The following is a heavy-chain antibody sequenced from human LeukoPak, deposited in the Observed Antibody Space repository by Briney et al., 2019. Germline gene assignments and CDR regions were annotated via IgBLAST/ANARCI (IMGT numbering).Heavy chain of an antibody. CDR2: TYYSGST. D-gene: IGHD5-18*01. V-gene: IGHV4-59*11. CDR1: GGSISSHY. J-gene: IGHJ4*02. Sequence: SETLSLTCTVSGGSISSHYWSWIRQPPGKGLEWIGYTYYSGSTNYNPSLKSRVTISVDTSKNQFSLKLSSVTAADTAVYYCARVFVDTADYWGQGTLVTVSS. CDR3: ARVFVDTADY.